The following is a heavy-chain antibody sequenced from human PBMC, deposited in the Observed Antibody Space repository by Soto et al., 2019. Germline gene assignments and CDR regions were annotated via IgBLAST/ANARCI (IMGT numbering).Heavy chain of an antibody. J-gene: IGHJ3*02. V-gene: IGHV1-18*01. D-gene: IGHD4-17*01. CDR1: GYTFTSYG. Sequence: QVQLVQSGAEVKKPGASVKVSCKASGYTFTSYGISGVRQAPGQGLEGMGWISAYNGNTNYAQKLQGRVTMTTDTATSRAYMELRSLRSDETAVYYCARVGDYEWGPDAFDIWGQGTMVTVSS. CDR3: ARVGDYEWGPDAFDI. CDR2: ISAYNGNT.